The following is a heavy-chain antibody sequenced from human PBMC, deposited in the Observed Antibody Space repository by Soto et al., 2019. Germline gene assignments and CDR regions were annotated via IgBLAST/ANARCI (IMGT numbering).Heavy chain of an antibody. CDR3: ARAQARYYGSGSYPADYYYYYMDV. CDR1: GGSISSGGYY. D-gene: IGHD3-10*01. V-gene: IGHV4-31*03. CDR2: IYYSGST. J-gene: IGHJ6*03. Sequence: SETLSLTCTVSGGSISSGGYYWSWIRQHPGKGLEWIGYIYYSGSTYYNPSLKSRVTISVDTSKNQFSLKLSSVTAADTAVYYCARAQARYYGSGSYPADYYYYYMDVWGKGTTVTVSS.